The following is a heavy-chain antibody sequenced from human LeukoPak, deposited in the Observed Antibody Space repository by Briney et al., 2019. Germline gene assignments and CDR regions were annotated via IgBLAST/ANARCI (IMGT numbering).Heavy chain of an antibody. Sequence: SETLSLTCTVSGGSISSGSYYWSWIRQPAGKGMEWIGRIYTSGSTNYNPSLKSRVTISVDTSKNQFSLKLSSVTAADTAVYYCARDTMIRARSGGDYWGQGALVTVSS. V-gene: IGHV4-61*02. J-gene: IGHJ4*02. D-gene: IGHD3-10*01. CDR1: GGSISSGSYY. CDR2: IYTSGST. CDR3: ARDTMIRARSGGDY.